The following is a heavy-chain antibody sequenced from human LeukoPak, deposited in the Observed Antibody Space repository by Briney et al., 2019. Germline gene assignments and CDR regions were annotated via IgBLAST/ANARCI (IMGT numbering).Heavy chain of an antibody. J-gene: IGHJ5*02. D-gene: IGHD3-22*01. CDR3: ARDPGYDSSGYIDP. CDR2: IYYSGDT. Sequence: SQTLSLTCTVSSGSISSGGFYWTWVRQHPGKGLEWIGNIYYSGDTYYNPSLKSRVTISVDTSMNQFSLKLSSVTAADTAVYYCARDPGYDSSGYIDPWGQGTLVTVSS. V-gene: IGHV4-31*03. CDR1: SGSISSGGFY.